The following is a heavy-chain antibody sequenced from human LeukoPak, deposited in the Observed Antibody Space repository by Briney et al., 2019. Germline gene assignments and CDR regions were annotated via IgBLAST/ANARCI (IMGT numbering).Heavy chain of an antibody. CDR1: GFTFSSYA. J-gene: IGHJ4*02. CDR2: ISGSGGST. CDR3: AKEMRVCSGGSCYNGVVDY. Sequence: GGSLRLSCAASGFTFSSYAMSWFRQAPGKGLEWVSAISGSGGSTYYADSVKGRFTISRDNSKNTLYLQMNSLRAEDTAVYYCAKEMRVCSGGSCYNGVVDYWGQGTLVTVSS. V-gene: IGHV3-23*01. D-gene: IGHD2-15*01.